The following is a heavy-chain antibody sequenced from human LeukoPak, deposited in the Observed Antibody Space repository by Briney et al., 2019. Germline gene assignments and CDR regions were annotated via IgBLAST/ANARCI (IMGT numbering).Heavy chain of an antibody. J-gene: IGHJ4*02. D-gene: IGHD3-22*01. CDR3: ARNGDYYEKSGYYYLFDF. Sequence: SETLSLTCTVSGGSINNYYWSWIRQPPGKGLEYIGYIYYSGSANYNPSLKSRVTISVDPSKNQFSLKLSSVTAADTAVYHCARNGDYYEKSGYYYLFDFWGQGTLVTVSS. CDR1: GGSINNYY. V-gene: IGHV4-59*01. CDR2: IYYSGSA.